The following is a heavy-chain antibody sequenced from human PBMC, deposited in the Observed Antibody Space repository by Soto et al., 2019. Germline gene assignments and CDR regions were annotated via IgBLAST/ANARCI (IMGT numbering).Heavy chain of an antibody. J-gene: IGHJ4*02. Sequence: SETLSLTCTVSGGSISSSSYYWDWIRQPPGKGLEWIGSMYYSGTTYYNSSLESRVTISADWSKNQFSLKLSFVTAADTAVYYCARRGDYYDSSGYYKGGFDYWGQGTLVTVSS. CDR1: GGSISSSSYY. CDR3: ARRGDYYDSSGYYKGGFDY. CDR2: MYYSGTT. V-gene: IGHV4-39*01. D-gene: IGHD3-22*01.